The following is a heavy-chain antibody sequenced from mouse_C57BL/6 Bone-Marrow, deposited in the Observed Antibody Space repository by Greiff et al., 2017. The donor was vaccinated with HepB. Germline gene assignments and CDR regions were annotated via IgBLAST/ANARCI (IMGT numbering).Heavy chain of an antibody. Sequence: EVKLMESGGGLVKPGGSLKLSCAASGFTFSDYGMHWVRQAPEKGLEWVAYISSGSSTIYYADTVKGRFTISRDNAKNTLFLQMTSLRSEDTAMYYCARAYYSNLYYFDYWGQGTTLTVSS. CDR3: ARAYYSNLYYFDY. CDR1: GFTFSDYG. V-gene: IGHV5-17*01. J-gene: IGHJ2*01. D-gene: IGHD2-5*01. CDR2: ISSGSSTI.